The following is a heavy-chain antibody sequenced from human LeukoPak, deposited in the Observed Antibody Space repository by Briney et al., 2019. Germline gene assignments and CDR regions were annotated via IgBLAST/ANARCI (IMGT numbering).Heavy chain of an antibody. V-gene: IGHV3-30*18. Sequence: PGRSLRLSCAASGFTFSCYGMHWVRQAPGKGLGWVAVISYDGSNKYYADSVKGRFTISRDNSKNTLYLQMNSLRAEDTAVYYCAKDRENIGGPSTYFDYWGQGTLVTVSS. CDR2: ISYDGSNK. J-gene: IGHJ4*02. CDR1: GFTFSCYG. CDR3: AKDRENIGGPSTYFDY. D-gene: IGHD2/OR15-2a*01.